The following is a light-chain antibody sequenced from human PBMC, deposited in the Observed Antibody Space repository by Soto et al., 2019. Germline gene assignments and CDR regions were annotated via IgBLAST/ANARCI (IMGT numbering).Light chain of an antibody. J-gene: IGLJ2*01. Sequence: QSALTQPRSVSGSPGQSVTISCTGTSSDVGGYNYVSWYQQHPGKAPKLMIYDVSKRPSGVPDRFSGSKSGNTASLTISGLQAEDASDYYCCSYAGSYTFGVVCGGGTKLTVL. V-gene: IGLV2-11*01. CDR3: CSYAGSYTFGVV. CDR2: DVS. CDR1: SSDVGGYNY.